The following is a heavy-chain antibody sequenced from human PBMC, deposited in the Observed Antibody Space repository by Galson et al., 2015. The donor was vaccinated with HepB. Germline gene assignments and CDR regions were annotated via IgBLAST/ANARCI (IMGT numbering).Heavy chain of an antibody. V-gene: IGHV3-21*06. CDR2: ISRFAVYI. CDR3: ARIASGTLAWFDP. J-gene: IGHJ5*02. CDR1: GFAFSTYS. Sequence: SLRLSCAASGFAFSTYSMNWVRQAPGKGLEWVSSISRFAVYIYYADSVKGRFTISRDNAKNSLYLQMNSLRAEDTAVYYCARIASGTLAWFDPWGHGTLVIVSS. D-gene: IGHD2-15*01.